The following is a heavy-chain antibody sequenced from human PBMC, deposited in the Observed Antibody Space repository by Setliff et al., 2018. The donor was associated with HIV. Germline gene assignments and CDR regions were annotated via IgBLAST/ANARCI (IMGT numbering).Heavy chain of an antibody. CDR2: IYYSESA. V-gene: IGHV4-59*01. D-gene: IGHD6-13*01. CDR3: ARERQQLVHDAFDI. CDR1: GGSISSYY. J-gene: IGHJ3*02. Sequence: PSETLSLTCSVAGGSISSYYGSWIRQAPGKGLEWIGYIYYSESAKYNPSFKSRVTISVDTSKNQFSLKLNSLTAEDTALYYCARERQQLVHDAFDIWGQGTMVTVSS.